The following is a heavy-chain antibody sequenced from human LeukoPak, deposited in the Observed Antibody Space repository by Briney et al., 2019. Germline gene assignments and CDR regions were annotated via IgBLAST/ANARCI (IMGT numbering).Heavy chain of an antibody. J-gene: IGHJ4*02. CDR3: AKKSRDHAYAPFDY. D-gene: IGHD3-16*01. CDR1: GLTFKTYA. Sequence: GGSLRLSCAASGLTFKTYAMSWVRPAPGKGLEWISSINGNGDITKYADSVKGRFTISRDNSKNTLFLQMNSLRVEDMAVYFCAKKSRDHAYAPFDYWGQGTLVAVSS. V-gene: IGHV3-23*01. CDR2: INGNGDIT.